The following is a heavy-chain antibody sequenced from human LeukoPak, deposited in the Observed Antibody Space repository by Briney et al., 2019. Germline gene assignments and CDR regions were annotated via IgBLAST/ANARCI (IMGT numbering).Heavy chain of an antibody. CDR1: GFTFSSSW. CDR2: INEDGSDK. Sequence: GGSLRLSCAASGFTFSSSWMTWLRQAPGKGLEWVAHINEDGSDKYYVDSVTGRFSISRDNTKNSLYLQMSSLRAEDTAVYYYATWSNAWEFDYWGQGTLVSVSS. CDR3: ATWSNAWEFDY. V-gene: IGHV3-7*05. D-gene: IGHD1-26*01. J-gene: IGHJ4*02.